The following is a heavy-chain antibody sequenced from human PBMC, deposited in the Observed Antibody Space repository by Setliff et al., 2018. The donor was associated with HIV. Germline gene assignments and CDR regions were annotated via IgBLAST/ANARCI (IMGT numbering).Heavy chain of an antibody. V-gene: IGHV4-4*09. CDR1: GGSISSYC. J-gene: IGHJ4*02. Sequence: PSETLSLTCTVSGGSISSYCWNWIRQPPGRGLEWIGFIFTSGSTKYNPSLQSRVIMSIDTSKNQFSLKLSSVTAADTAVYYCARGLSFYDPGGFDYWGQGTLVTVSS. CDR2: IFTSGST. CDR3: ARGLSFYDPGGFDY. D-gene: IGHD3-22*01.